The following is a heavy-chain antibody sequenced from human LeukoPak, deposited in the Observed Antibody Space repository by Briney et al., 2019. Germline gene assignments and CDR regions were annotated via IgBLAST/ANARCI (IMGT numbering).Heavy chain of an antibody. V-gene: IGHV4-59*01. CDR2: IYYSGST. J-gene: IGHJ6*02. Sequence: SETLSLTCTVSGGSLSSYYWSWIRQPPGKGLEWIGYIYYSGSTNYNPSLKSRVTISVDTSKNQFSLKLSSVTAADTAVYYCARDSGFGVVTYYYYGMDVWGQGTTVTVSS. D-gene: IGHD3-3*01. CDR3: ARDSGFGVVTYYYYGMDV. CDR1: GGSLSSYY.